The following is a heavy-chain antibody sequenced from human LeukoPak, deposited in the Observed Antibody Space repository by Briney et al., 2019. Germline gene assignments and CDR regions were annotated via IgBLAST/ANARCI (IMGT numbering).Heavy chain of an antibody. CDR2: INHSGST. Sequence: SETLSLTCAVYGGSFSGYYWTWIRQPPGKGLEWIGEINHSGSTNYNPSLKSRVTISVDTSKNQFSLKLSSVTAADTAVYYCARSYWFDPWGQGTLVTVSS. CDR3: ARSYWFDP. J-gene: IGHJ5*02. V-gene: IGHV4-34*01. CDR1: GGSFSGYY.